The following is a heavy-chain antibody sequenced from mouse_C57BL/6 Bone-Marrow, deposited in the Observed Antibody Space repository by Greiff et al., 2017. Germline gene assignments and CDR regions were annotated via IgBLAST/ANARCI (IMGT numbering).Heavy chain of an antibody. V-gene: IGHV3-6*01. D-gene: IGHD2-3*01. CDR2: ISYDGSN. J-gene: IGHJ4*01. Sequence: DVQLQESGPGLVKPSQYLSLTCSVTGYSITSGYYWNWIRQFPGNKLEWMGYISYDGSNNYNPSLKNRISITRDTSKNQFFLKLNSVTTEDTATYYCARVGDYDGYYAMDYWGQGTSVTVSS. CDR1: GYSITSGYY. CDR3: ARVGDYDGYYAMDY.